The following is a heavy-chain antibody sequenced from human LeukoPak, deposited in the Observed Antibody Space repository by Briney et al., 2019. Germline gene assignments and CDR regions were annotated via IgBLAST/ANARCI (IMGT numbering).Heavy chain of an antibody. D-gene: IGHD6-19*01. V-gene: IGHV1-69-2*01. CDR3: AKLAVAETFDY. Sequence: ASVKISCKVSGYTFTDYYMHWVQQAPGKGLEWMGLVDPEDGETIYAEKLQGRVTITADTSTDTAYMELSSLRSEDTAVYYCAKLAVAETFDYWGQGTLVTVSS. CDR2: VDPEDGET. J-gene: IGHJ4*02. CDR1: GYTFTDYY.